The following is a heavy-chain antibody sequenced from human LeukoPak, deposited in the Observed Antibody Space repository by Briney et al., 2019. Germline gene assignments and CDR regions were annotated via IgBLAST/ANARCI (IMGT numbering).Heavy chain of an antibody. CDR1: GYTFTSYY. Sequence: ASVKVSCKASGYTFTSYYMHWVRQAPGQGLEWMGIINPSGSSTSYAQKFQGRVTMTRDTSTSTVYMELSSPRSEDTAVYYCARDEQQLVHPSDYWGQGTLVTVSS. V-gene: IGHV1-46*03. CDR2: INPSGSST. CDR3: ARDEQQLVHPSDY. J-gene: IGHJ4*02. D-gene: IGHD6-13*01.